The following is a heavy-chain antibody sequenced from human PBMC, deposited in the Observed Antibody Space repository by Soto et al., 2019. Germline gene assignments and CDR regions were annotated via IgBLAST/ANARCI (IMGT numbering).Heavy chain of an antibody. Sequence: EVQLLESGGGLVQPGGSLRLSCAASGLTFSTYAMSWVRQAPGKGLEWVSGISGSGSSTYYADSVKGRFTISRDNSKNTLYRQMNGLRAEDTAVYYCANPPLPEVNYYGMDVWGQGTTVTVSS. CDR3: ANPPLPEVNYYGMDV. D-gene: IGHD2-21*01. V-gene: IGHV3-23*01. J-gene: IGHJ6*02. CDR2: ISGSGSST. CDR1: GLTFSTYA.